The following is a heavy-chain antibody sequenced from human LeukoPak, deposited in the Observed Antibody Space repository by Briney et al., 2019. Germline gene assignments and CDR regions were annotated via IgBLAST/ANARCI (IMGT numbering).Heavy chain of an antibody. CDR1: GFTLSTYW. J-gene: IGHJ4*02. CDR3: ATSSDAPANI. CDR2: IRQDGGAK. V-gene: IGHV3-7*01. D-gene: IGHD2-2*01. Sequence: VGSLRLSSAVSGFTLSTYWMSWVRQAPGKGLEWVANIRQDGGAKYYVDSVRGRFTISRDNAKNSLYLQMNSLRAEDTGVYYCATSSDAPANIWGQGTLVTVSS.